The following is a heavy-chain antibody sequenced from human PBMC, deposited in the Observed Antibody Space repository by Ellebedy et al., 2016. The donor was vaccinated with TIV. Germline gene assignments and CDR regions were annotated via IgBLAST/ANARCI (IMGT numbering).Heavy chain of an antibody. CDR2: INQDGSEK. V-gene: IGHV3-7*01. J-gene: IGHJ6*02. Sequence: PGGSLRLSCAASGFTFTRYGMNWVRQVPGQGLEWVAHINQDGSEKYYVDSVEGRLTISRDNAKNSLYLQLNSLRAEDTAVYYCAKQERSCSNPSCYRYYGMDVWGQGTTVTVSS. D-gene: IGHD2-2*02. CDR1: GFTFTRYG. CDR3: AKQERSCSNPSCYRYYGMDV.